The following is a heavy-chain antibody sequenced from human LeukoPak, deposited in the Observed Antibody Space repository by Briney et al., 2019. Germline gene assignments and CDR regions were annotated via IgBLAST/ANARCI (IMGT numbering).Heavy chain of an antibody. CDR1: GFTFSSYE. V-gene: IGHV3-48*03. J-gene: IGHJ4*02. CDR3: ARGRDYVWGSPNY. D-gene: IGHD3-16*01. CDR2: ISSSGSTI. Sequence: PGGSLRLSCAASGFTFSSYEMNWVRQAPGKGLEWVSYISSSGSTIYYADSVKGRFTISRDNAKNSLYLQMNSLRAEDTAVYYCARGRDYVWGSPNYWGQGTLVTVSS.